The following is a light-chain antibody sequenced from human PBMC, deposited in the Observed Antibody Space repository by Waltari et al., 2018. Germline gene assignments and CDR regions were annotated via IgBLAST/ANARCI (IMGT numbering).Light chain of an antibody. CDR3: QSFDSNVRGGVV. CDR2: GSN. V-gene: IGLV1-40*01. Sequence: QSILTQPTSVSGAPGQRVTISCTGSSSNIGAGHDVHWYQAFPGTAPKLLIYGSNKRASGVPDRCSGSKSGCSASLAINGLQAGDEADYDCQSFDSNVRGGVVVGGGTKVTVL. CDR1: SSNIGAGHD. J-gene: IGLJ3*02.